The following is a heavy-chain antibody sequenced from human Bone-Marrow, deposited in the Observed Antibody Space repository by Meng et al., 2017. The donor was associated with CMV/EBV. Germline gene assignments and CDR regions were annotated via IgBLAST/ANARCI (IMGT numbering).Heavy chain of an antibody. CDR1: GFTFDDYA. J-gene: IGHJ6*02. Sequence: SLKISCAASGFTFDDYAIHWVRQAPGKGLEWVSGISWNSGSIGYADSVKGRFTISRDNSKNTLYLQMNSLRAEDTAVYYCAKDVLYCDFWSFLDVWGQGTTVTVSS. D-gene: IGHD3-3*01. CDR3: AKDVLYCDFWSFLDV. CDR2: ISWNSGSI. V-gene: IGHV3-9*01.